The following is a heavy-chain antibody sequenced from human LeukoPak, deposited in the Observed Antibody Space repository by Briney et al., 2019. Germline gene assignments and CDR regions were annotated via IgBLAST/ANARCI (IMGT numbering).Heavy chain of an antibody. Sequence: PGGSLRLSCAASGFSMRGYWMSWVRQAPGKGLEWVANIKQDGSERHYADSVKGRFTISRDNAQNSLYLRMNSLRAEETAVYYCARVFGAYDSIDCWGQGTLVTVS. CDR2: IKQDGSER. CDR3: ARVFGAYDSIDC. J-gene: IGHJ4*02. V-gene: IGHV3-7*01. CDR1: GFSMRGYW. D-gene: IGHD5-12*01.